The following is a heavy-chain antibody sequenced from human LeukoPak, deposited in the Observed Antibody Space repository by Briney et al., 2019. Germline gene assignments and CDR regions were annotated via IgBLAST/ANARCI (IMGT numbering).Heavy chain of an antibody. CDR1: VITFSSYG. D-gene: IGHD6-13*01. V-gene: IGHV3-30*18. CDR2: ILYDGSNN. J-gene: IGHJ5*02. CDR3: AKGGSEALVQVNLAAGTRIDP. Sequence: GRSLRLSCAASVITFSSYGMSWVRQAPGKGLEWVAIILYDGSNNCYVESVKGRFTISRDNAKNSLYLQMNSLRAEDTALYYCAKGGSEALVQVNLAAGTRIDPWGQGTLVTVSS.